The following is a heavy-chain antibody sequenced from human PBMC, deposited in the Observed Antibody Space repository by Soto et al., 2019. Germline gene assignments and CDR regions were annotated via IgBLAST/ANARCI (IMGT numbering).Heavy chain of an antibody. D-gene: IGHD1-20*01. CDR2: IKSKTDGGTT. V-gene: IGHV3-15*01. CDR3: TTSADNPDDAFDI. CDR1: GFTFSNAW. Sequence: EVQLVESGGGLVQPGGSLRLSCAASGFTFSNAWMSWVRQAPGKGLEWVGRIKSKTDGGTTDYAAPVKGRFTISRDDSKNTLYLQMNSLKTEDTAVYYCTTSADNPDDAFDIWGQGTMVTVSS. J-gene: IGHJ3*02.